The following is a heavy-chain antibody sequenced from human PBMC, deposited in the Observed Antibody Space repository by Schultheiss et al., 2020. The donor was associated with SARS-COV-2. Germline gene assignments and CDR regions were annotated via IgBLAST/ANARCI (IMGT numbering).Heavy chain of an antibody. CDR2: INHSGST. CDR1: GGSITSGAYY. J-gene: IGHJ4*02. V-gene: IGHV4-31*03. Sequence: SQTLSLTCTVSGGSITSGAYYWSWIRQHPGKGLEWIGEINHSGSTNYNPSLKSRVTISVDTSKNQFSLKLSSVTAADTAVYYCARVDDWNYRYYFDYWGQGTLVTGS. CDR3: ARVDDWNYRYYFDY. D-gene: IGHD1-7*01.